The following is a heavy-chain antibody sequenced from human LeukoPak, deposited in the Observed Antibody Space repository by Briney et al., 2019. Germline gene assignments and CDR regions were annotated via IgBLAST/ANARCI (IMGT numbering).Heavy chain of an antibody. V-gene: IGHV3-23*01. CDR1: GFTFSSYA. CDR2: ISGSGGST. D-gene: IGHD5-18*01. CDR3: ANSRIQLWSPERDY. J-gene: IGHJ4*02. Sequence: GGSLRLSCAASGFTFSSYAMSWVRQAPGKGLEWVSAISGSGGSTYYADSVKGRFTISRDNSKNTLYLQMNSLRAEDTAVYHCANSRIQLWSPERDYWGQGTLVTVSS.